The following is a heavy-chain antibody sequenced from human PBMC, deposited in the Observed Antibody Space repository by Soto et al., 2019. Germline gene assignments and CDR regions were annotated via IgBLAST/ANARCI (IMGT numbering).Heavy chain of an antibody. CDR1: GGSISSSSYH. CDR3: ARSISVAMDF. CDR2: IYYSGTT. V-gene: IGHV4-39*01. J-gene: IGHJ4*02. D-gene: IGHD6-19*01. Sequence: SETLSLTCTVSGGSISSSSYHWGWIRQPPGKGLEWIGSIYYSGTTYYNPSLKSRVTISVDTSKNQFSLKLSSVTAADTAVYYCARSISVAMDFWGQGTRVTVSS.